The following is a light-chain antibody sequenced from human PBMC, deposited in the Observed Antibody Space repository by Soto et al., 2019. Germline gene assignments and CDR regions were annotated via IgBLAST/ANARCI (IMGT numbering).Light chain of an antibody. J-gene: IGLJ2*01. CDR2: EVS. Sequence: QSVLTQPASVSGSPGQSITISCTGTSSDVGGYNYVSWYQQHPGKAPKLMIYEVSNRPSGVSNRFSGSKSGNTASLTISGLQAEDEADYYRSSYTSSSTEVFGGGTKVTVL. V-gene: IGLV2-14*01. CDR3: SSYTSSSTEV. CDR1: SSDVGGYNY.